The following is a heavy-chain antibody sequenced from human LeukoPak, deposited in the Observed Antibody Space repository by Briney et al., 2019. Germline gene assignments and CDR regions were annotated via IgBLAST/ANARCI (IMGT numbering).Heavy chain of an antibody. V-gene: IGHV4-39*01. D-gene: IGHD2-2*01. CDR1: GGSISSSSYY. CDR3: ARGVVPAANWFDP. CDR2: IYYSGST. J-gene: IGHJ5*02. Sequence: SETLSLTCTVSGGSISSSSYYWGWIRQPPGKGLEWIGSIYYSGSTYYNPSLKSRVTISVDTSKNQFSLKLSSVTAADTAVYYCARGVVPAANWFDPWGQGTLVTVSS.